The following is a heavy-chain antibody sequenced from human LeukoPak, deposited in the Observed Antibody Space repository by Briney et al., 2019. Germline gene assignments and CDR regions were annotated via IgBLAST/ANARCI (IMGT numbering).Heavy chain of an antibody. CDR1: GGSISSYY. Sequence: SETLSLTCTVSGGSISSYYWSWIRQPPGKGLEWIGYIYYSGSTNYNPSLKSRVTISVDTSKNQCSLKLSSVTAADTAVYYCARVSITMLGNDAFDIWGQGTMVTVSS. CDR3: ARVSITMLGNDAFDI. CDR2: IYYSGST. V-gene: IGHV4-59*01. J-gene: IGHJ3*02. D-gene: IGHD3-10*02.